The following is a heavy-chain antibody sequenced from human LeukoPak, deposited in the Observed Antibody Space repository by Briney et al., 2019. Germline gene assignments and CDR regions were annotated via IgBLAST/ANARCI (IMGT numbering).Heavy chain of an antibody. V-gene: IGHV3-23*01. CDR2: ISGSGGST. D-gene: IGHD1-1*01. J-gene: IGHJ4*02. Sequence: PGGSLRLSCAASGFTFSSYGMSWVRQAPGKGLEWVSAISGSGGSTYYADSVKGRFTISRDSSKNTLYLQMNSLTAEDTAIYYCAKATGTLSNWGQGTLVTVSS. CDR3: AKATGTLSN. CDR1: GFTFSSYG.